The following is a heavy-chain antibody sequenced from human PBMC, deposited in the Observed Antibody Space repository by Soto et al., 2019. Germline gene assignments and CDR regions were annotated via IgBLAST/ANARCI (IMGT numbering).Heavy chain of an antibody. CDR1: GGSISSGGYY. CDR3: ARGLDSSRFYPINWFDP. D-gene: IGHD6-13*01. J-gene: IGHJ5*02. CDR2: IFYSGST. V-gene: IGHV4-31*03. Sequence: QVQLQESGPGLVKPSQTLSLICTVSGGSISSGGYYWSWIRQHPGKGLEWIGYIFYSGSTYYNPSFKRRANISVDTCNNQFSLKLRSVSPADTAVSYCARGLDSSRFYPINWFDPWGKVSLVTVSS.